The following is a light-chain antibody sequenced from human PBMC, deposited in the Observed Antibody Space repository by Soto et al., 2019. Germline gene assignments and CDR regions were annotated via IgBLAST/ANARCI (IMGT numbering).Light chain of an antibody. CDR2: GAS. CDR3: QQYNNWPT. Sequence: EIVLTQSPATLSLSPGERATLSCRASQSVSSYLAWYKQKPGQAPRLLIYGASSRATGIPDRLSGSGSGTEFTLIISRMEPEDFAVYYCQQYNNWPTFGQGTKVDIK. V-gene: IGKV3-11*01. J-gene: IGKJ1*01. CDR1: QSVSSY.